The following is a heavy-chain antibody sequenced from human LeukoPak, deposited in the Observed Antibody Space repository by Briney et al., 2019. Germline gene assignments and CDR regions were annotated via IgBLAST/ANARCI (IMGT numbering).Heavy chain of an antibody. CDR2: IYYSGSN. CDR3: ARLAKDLNTAMADGDDT. V-gene: IGHV4-59*08. D-gene: IGHD5-18*01. Sequence: SETLSLTCTVSGGSISSYYWSWIRQPPGKGLEWIGYIYYSGSNNYNPSLKSRVTISVDTSKNQFSLKLSSVTAADTAVYYCARLAKDLNTAMADGDDTWGQGTLVTVSS. J-gene: IGHJ5*02. CDR1: GGSISSYY.